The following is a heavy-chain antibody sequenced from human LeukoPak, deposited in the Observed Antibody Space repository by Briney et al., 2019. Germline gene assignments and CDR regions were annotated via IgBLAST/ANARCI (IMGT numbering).Heavy chain of an antibody. CDR2: ISGSGGCT. J-gene: IGHJ4*02. V-gene: IGHV3-23*01. CDR3: AKRGVVIRVILVGFHKEAYYFDS. CDR1: GITLSNYG. Sequence: GGSLRLSCTVSGITLSNYGMSWVRQAPGKGLEWVAGISGSGGCTNYADSVKGRFTVSRDNPKNPLFLQMNSLRAEDTAVYFCAKRGVVIRVILVGFHKEAYYFDSWGQGALVTVSS. D-gene: IGHD3-22*01.